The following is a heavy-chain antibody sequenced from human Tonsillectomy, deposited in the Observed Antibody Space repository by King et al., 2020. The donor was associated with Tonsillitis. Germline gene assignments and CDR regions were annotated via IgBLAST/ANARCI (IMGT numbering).Heavy chain of an antibody. CDR2: IYPGDSDT. J-gene: IGHJ3*02. CDR1: GYSFTSYW. V-gene: IGHV5-51*01. Sequence: VQLVESGAEVKKPGESLKISCKGSGYSFTSYWIGWVRQMPGKGLEWMGIIYPGDSDTRYSPSFQGQVTISADKSISTAYLQWSSLKASDTAMYYCARPGTLGYYYDSSGYYNGAGAFDIWGQGTMVTVSS. CDR3: ARPGTLGYYYDSSGYYNGAGAFDI. D-gene: IGHD3-22*01.